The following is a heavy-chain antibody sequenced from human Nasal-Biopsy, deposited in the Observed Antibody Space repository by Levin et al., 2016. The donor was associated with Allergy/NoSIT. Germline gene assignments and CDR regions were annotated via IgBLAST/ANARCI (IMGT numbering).Heavy chain of an antibody. Sequence: SETLSLTCRVSGASINSHYWSWIRQPPGKGLEWIGNIFYSGITKYNPSLQSRVSISVNRPEKQFSLKLRSVTAADTAVYYCARHSGAAGFDPWGQGILVSVSS. CDR3: ARHSGAAGFDP. V-gene: IGHV4-59*08. J-gene: IGHJ5*02. D-gene: IGHD3-10*01. CDR2: IFYSGIT. CDR1: GASINSHY.